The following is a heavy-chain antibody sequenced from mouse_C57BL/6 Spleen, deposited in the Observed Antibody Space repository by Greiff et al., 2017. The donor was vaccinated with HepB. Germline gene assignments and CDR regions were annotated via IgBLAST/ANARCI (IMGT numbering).Heavy chain of an antibody. J-gene: IGHJ4*01. Sequence: EVKLVESGGGLVKPGGSLKLSCAASGFTFSDYGMHWVRQAPEQGLEWVAYISSGSSTIYYADTVKGRFTISRDNAKNTLYLQMSRLRSEDTAMYYCARGLDAMDDWGQGTSVTVSA. CDR2: ISSGSSTI. V-gene: IGHV5-17*01. CDR3: ARGLDAMDD. CDR1: GFTFSDYG.